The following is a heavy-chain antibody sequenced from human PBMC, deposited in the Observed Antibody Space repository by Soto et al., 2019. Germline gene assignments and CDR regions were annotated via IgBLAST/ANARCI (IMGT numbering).Heavy chain of an antibody. V-gene: IGHV3-11*01. J-gene: IGHJ4*02. CDR1: GYTFSDYY. CDR3: AEDYLAYYYDSSGYDYFDY. D-gene: IGHD3-22*01. CDR2: IDTSGTKI. Sequence: GGSLRLSCAASGYTFSDYYMSWIRQAPGKGLEWISYIDTSGTKIYYADSVKGRFTITRDNAKNSLYLEMNSLRDEDTAVYYCAEDYLAYYYDSSGYDYFDYWGQGTLVTVSS.